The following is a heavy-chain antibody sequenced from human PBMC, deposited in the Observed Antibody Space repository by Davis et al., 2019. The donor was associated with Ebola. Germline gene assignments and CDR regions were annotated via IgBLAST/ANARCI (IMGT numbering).Heavy chain of an antibody. V-gene: IGHV4-34*01. D-gene: IGHD2-2*01. CDR3: ARVVGGCSSTSCFFDP. CDR2: INHSGST. CDR1: GGSFSGYY. Sequence: MPSETLSLTCAVYGGSFSGYYWSWIRQPPGKGLEWIGEINHSGSTNYNPSLKSRVTISVDKSKNQFSLKLSSVTAADTAVYYCARVVGGCSSTSCFFDPWGQGTLVTVSS. J-gene: IGHJ5*02.